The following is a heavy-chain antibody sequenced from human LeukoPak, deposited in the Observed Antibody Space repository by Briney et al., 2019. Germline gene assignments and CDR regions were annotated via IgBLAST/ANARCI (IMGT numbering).Heavy chain of an antibody. Sequence: ASVKVSCKVSGHTLTDLSTHWVRQAPGRGLEWMRGIDPEDGETIYAQKFQGRVTMTEDTSTDTAYMELSSLRSEDTAVYYCARDHSSSFGYWGQGTLVTVSS. D-gene: IGHD6-13*01. CDR1: GHTLTDLS. V-gene: IGHV1-24*01. J-gene: IGHJ4*02. CDR3: ARDHSSSFGY. CDR2: IDPEDGET.